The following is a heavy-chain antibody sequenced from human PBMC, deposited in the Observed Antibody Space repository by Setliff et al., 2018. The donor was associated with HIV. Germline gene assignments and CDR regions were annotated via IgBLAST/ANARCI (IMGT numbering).Heavy chain of an antibody. CDR3: AKRTFGSGRLDP. V-gene: IGHV4-39*01. CDR1: GGSIDSSDYY. J-gene: IGHJ5*02. Sequence: SETLSLTCSVSGGSIDSSDYYWGWIRQPLGKGLEWIGTVYYTGSTFYNPSLESRVTISVDTSKNQFSLNLNSVTATDTAVYYCAKRTFGSGRLDPWGQGTLVTVSS. D-gene: IGHD3-16*01. CDR2: VYYTGST.